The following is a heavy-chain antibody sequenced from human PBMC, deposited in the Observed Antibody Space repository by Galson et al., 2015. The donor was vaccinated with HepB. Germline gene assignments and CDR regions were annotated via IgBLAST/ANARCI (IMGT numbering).Heavy chain of an antibody. Sequence: TLSLTCTVSGGSISSYYWSWIRQPPGKGLEWIGYIYYSGSTNYNPSLKSRVTISVDTSKNQFSPKLSSVTAADTAVYYCAREGRAMGGYYFDYWGQGTLVTVSS. CDR3: AREGRAMGGYYFDY. D-gene: IGHD5-18*01. V-gene: IGHV4-59*01. J-gene: IGHJ4*02. CDR1: GGSISSYY. CDR2: IYYSGST.